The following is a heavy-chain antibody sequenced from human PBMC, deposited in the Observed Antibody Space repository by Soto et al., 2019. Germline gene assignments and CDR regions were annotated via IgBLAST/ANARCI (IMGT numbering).Heavy chain of an antibody. J-gene: IGHJ6*02. CDR2: IWYDGSNK. Sequence: GGSLRLSCAASGFTFSSYGMHWVRQAPGKXLEWVAVIWYDGSNKYYADSVKGRFTISRDNSKNTLYLQMNSLRAEDTAVYYCARDRGISSGYYPIYYYYYGMDVWGQGTTVTVSS. V-gene: IGHV3-33*01. D-gene: IGHD3-22*01. CDR3: ARDRGISSGYYPIYYYYYGMDV. CDR1: GFTFSSYG.